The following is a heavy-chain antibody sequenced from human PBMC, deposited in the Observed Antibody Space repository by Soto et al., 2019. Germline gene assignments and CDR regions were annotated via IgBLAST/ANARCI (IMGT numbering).Heavy chain of an antibody. D-gene: IGHD3-9*01. CDR3: ARDYEQPHPLLRYFDWTGFDY. CDR1: GFTFSSYA. CDR2: ISYDGSNK. Sequence: GGSLRLSCAASGFTFSSYAMHWVRQAPGKGLEWVAVISYDGSNKYYADSVKGRFTISRDNSKNTLYLQMNSLRAEDTAVYYCARDYEQPHPLLRYFDWTGFDYWGQGTLVTVSS. V-gene: IGHV3-30-3*01. J-gene: IGHJ4*02.